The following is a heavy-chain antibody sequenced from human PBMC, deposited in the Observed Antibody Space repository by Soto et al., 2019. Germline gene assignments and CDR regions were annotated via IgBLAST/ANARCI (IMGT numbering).Heavy chain of an antibody. CDR1: GFTFSSYA. Sequence: HPGGSLRLSCAASGFTFSSYAMHWVRQAPGKGLKWVAVISYDGSNKYYADSVKGRFTISRDNSKNTLYLQMNSLRAEDTAVYYCARQPLQDFWSGYYISGGKYYYYGMDVWGQGTTVTVSS. CDR3: ARQPLQDFWSGYYISGGKYYYYGMDV. V-gene: IGHV3-30-3*01. CDR2: ISYDGSNK. D-gene: IGHD3-3*01. J-gene: IGHJ6*02.